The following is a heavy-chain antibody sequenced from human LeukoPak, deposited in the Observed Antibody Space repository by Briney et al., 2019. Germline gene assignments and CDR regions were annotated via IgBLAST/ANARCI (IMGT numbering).Heavy chain of an antibody. J-gene: IGHJ4*02. CDR3: ARGAGTGSYYDY. Sequence: TGGSLRLSCAASGFSFSIYWMHWVRQAPGKGLVWVSRINSDGSSTSYAESVKGRFTISRDNAKKTVYLQINSLRAEDTAVYYCARGAGTGSYYDYWGQGTLVTVSS. D-gene: IGHD3-10*01. CDR1: GFSFSIYW. CDR2: INSDGSST. V-gene: IGHV3-74*01.